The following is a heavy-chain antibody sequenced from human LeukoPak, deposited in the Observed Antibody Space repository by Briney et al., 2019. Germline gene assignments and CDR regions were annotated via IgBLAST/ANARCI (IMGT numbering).Heavy chain of an antibody. CDR1: GYTFTGYY. Sequence: ASVKASCKASGYTFTGYYMHWVRQAPGQGLEWMGWINPNSGGTNYAQKFQGRVTMTRDTSISTAYMELSRLRSDDTAVYYCASTPMVRGVTKYYYYYGMDVWGQGTTVTVSS. CDR2: INPNSGGT. D-gene: IGHD3-10*01. V-gene: IGHV1-2*02. CDR3: ASTPMVRGVTKYYYYYGMDV. J-gene: IGHJ6*02.